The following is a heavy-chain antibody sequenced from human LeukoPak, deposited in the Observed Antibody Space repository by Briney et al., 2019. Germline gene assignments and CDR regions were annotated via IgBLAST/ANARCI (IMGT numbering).Heavy chain of an antibody. D-gene: IGHD6-13*01. CDR1: GGSFSGYY. CDR3: ARGQQLVRYYYGMDV. J-gene: IGHJ6*02. CDR2: INHSGST. V-gene: IGHV4-34*01. Sequence: SETLSLICAVYGGSFSGYYWSWIRQPPGKGLEWIGEINHSGSTNYNPSLKSRVTISVDTSKNQFSLKLSSVTAADTAVYYCARGQQLVRYYYGMDVWGQGTTVTVSS.